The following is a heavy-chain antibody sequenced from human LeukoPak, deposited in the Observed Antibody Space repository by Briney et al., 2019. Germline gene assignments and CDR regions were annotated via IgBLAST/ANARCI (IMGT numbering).Heavy chain of an antibody. CDR3: ARDSPRDYYDSSGYYYYAFDI. V-gene: IGHV4-4*07. CDR1: GGSISSYY. D-gene: IGHD3-22*01. J-gene: IGHJ3*02. CDR2: IYTSAST. Sequence: PSETLPLTCTVSGGSISSYYWSWIRQPAGKGLEWIGRIYTSASTNYNPSLNSRVTMSVDTSKNQFSLKLSSVTAADTAVYYCARDSPRDYYDSSGYYYYAFDIWGQGTMVTVSS.